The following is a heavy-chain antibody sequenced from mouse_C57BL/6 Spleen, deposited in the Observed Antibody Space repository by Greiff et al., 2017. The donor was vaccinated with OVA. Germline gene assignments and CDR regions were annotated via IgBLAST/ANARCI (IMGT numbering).Heavy chain of an antibody. V-gene: IGHV1-78*01. CDR3: ARGDYGSGYFDV. CDR2: IYPRDGST. CDR1: GYTFTDHT. D-gene: IGHD1-1*01. Sequence: VKLMESDAELVKPGASVKISCKVSGYTFTDHTIHWMKQRPEQGLEWIGYIYPRDGSTKYNEKFKGKATLTADKSSSTAYMPLNSLTSEDSAVYFCARGDYGSGYFDVWGTGTTVTVSS. J-gene: IGHJ1*03.